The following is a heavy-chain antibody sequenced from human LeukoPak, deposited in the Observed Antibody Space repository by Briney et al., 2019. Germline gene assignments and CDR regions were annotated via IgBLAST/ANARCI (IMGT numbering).Heavy chain of an antibody. CDR2: IDWDDDK. CDR1: GFSLSTSGMC. J-gene: IGHJ4*02. V-gene: IGHV2-70*20. D-gene: IGHD3-22*01. Sequence: RGSGPTLVNPTQTLTLTCTFSGFSLSTSGMCVSWVRQPPGKALEWLALIDWDDDKYYSTSLKTRLTISKDTSKNQVVLTMTNMDPVDTATYYCARPYYYDSSGYYLGFNYWGQGTLVTVSS. CDR3: ARPYYYDSSGYYLGFNY.